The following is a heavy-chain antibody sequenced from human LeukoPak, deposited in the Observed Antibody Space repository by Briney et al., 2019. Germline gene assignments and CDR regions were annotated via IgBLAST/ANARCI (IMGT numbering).Heavy chain of an antibody. CDR1: GFTFSSYW. CDR3: ARVRITIFGVVIYYYYGMDV. CDR2: IKQDGSEK. Sequence: GGSLRLSCAASGFTFSSYWMSWVRQAPGKGLEWVANIKQDGSEKYYVDSVKGRFTISRDNAKNSLYLQMNSLRAEDTAVYYCARVRITIFGVVIYYYYGMDVWGQGTTVTVSS. J-gene: IGHJ6*02. V-gene: IGHV3-7*01. D-gene: IGHD3-3*01.